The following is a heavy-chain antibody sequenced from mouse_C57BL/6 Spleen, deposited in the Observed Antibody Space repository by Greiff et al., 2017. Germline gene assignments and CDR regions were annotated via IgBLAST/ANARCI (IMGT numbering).Heavy chain of an antibody. V-gene: IGHV6-3*01. CDR3: TIYYGNYG. CDR2: IRLKSDNYAT. CDR1: GFTFSNYW. Sequence: EVQLQESGGGLVQPGGSMKLSCVASGFTFSNYWMNWVRQSPEKGLEWVAQIRLKSDNYATHYAESVKGRFTISRDDSKSSVYLQMNNLRAEDTGIYYCTIYYGNYGWGQGTTLTVSS. J-gene: IGHJ2*01. D-gene: IGHD2-1*01.